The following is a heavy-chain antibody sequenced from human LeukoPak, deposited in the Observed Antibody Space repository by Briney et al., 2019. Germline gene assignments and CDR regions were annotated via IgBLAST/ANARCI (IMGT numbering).Heavy chain of an antibody. CDR1: AFTFSSYA. CDR3: AKEETRAYGGD. CDR2: ISGRGTRT. V-gene: IGHV3-23*01. D-gene: IGHD4-23*01. Sequence: QAGASLRLSCAASAFTFSSYAMSWVRQAPGKGLEWVSAISGRGTRTYYADSVKGRFTISRDNSKNTLYLQMNSLRAEDTAVYYCAKEETRAYGGDWGQGTLVTVSS. J-gene: IGHJ4*02.